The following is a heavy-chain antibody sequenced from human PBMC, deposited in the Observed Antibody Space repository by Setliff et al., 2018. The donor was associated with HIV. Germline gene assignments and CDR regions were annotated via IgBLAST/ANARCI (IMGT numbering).Heavy chain of an antibody. CDR2: VHSTGTT. CDR1: GGSFSTYY. V-gene: IGHV4-4*07. D-gene: IGHD3-22*01. J-gene: IGHJ3*01. CDR3: ARSRIPMTASRLEPYALDR. Sequence: KPSETLSLTCTVSGGSFSTYYWSWIRQPAGEGLEYIGCVHSTGTTIYNPSLKSRVTMSVDTSKNQLSLKLRSVTAADTAVYYCARSRIPMTASRLEPYALDRWGQGTKVTVSS.